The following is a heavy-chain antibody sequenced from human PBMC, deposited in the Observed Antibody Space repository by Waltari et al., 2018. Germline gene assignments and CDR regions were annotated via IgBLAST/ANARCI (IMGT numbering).Heavy chain of an antibody. D-gene: IGHD2-8*02. J-gene: IGHJ3*02. CDR1: GFNLTAYW. Sequence: EELLVESGGDLVHPGGSLRLSCAVSGFNLTAYWMSWVRQAPGKGLEWVANIKHDGSETNYVDSVKGRFTISRDNAKKSVYLQMNSLRADDTAIYFCARYEGHCIGDFCYFPDAFDTWGQGTMVTVSS. V-gene: IGHV3-7*01. CDR3: ARYEGHCIGDFCYFPDAFDT. CDR2: IKHDGSET.